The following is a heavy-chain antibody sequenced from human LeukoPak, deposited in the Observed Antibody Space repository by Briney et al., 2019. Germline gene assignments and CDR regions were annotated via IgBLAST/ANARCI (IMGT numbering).Heavy chain of an antibody. CDR3: ARGAVAGTSPFDY. CDR2: IYYSGST. Sequence: PSETLSLTCTVSGGSISSGGYYWSWIRQHPGKGLEWIGYIYYSGSTYYNPSLKSRVTISVDTSKNQFSLKLSSVTAADTAVYYCARGAVAGTSPFDYWGQGTLVTVSS. CDR1: GGSISSGGYY. J-gene: IGHJ4*02. D-gene: IGHD6-19*01. V-gene: IGHV4-31*03.